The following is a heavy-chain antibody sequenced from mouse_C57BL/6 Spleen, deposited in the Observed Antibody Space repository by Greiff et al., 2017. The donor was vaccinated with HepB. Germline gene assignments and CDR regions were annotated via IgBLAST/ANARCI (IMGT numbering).Heavy chain of an antibody. CDR2: IYPGSGST. V-gene: IGHV1-55*01. J-gene: IGHJ3*01. CDR1: GYTFTSYW. D-gene: IGHD3-2*02. CDR3: ARSKTAQATVAY. Sequence: QVQLKQPGAELVKPGASVKMSCKASGYTFTSYWITWVKQRPGQGLEWIGDIYPGSGSTNYNEKFKSKATLTVDTSSSTAYMQLSSLTSEDSAVYYCARSKTAQATVAYWGQGTLVTVSA.